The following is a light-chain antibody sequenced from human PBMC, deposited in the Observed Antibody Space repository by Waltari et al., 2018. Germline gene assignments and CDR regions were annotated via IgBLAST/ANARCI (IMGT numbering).Light chain of an antibody. CDR1: QSIASRF. Sequence: IVLTQSTGTLSLSPGERATLSCRASQSIASRFLAWYQQKPGQAPRLLMYDASTRARVIPDRFSGSWSGTDFTLTIPILKPEYFAMYYCQQYGSPPRTFGQGTKVEI. CDR3: QQYGSPPRT. V-gene: IGKV3-20*01. CDR2: DAS. J-gene: IGKJ1*01.